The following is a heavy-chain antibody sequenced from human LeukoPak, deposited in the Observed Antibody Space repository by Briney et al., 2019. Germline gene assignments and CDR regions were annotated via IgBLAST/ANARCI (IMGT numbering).Heavy chain of an antibody. CDR3: ARWAGFCSTNNCYNPFDY. CDR2: IISIFGTA. Sequence: ASVNVSCKVSGYTLIELSMHWVRQPAGQGVEWVGGIISIFGTASYAQKFQGRVTITTDESTSTVYMELSSLRSEDTAVYYCARWAGFCSTNNCYNPFDYWGQGTLVSVS. CDR1: GYTLIELS. V-gene: IGHV1-69*05. D-gene: IGHD2-2*02. J-gene: IGHJ4*02.